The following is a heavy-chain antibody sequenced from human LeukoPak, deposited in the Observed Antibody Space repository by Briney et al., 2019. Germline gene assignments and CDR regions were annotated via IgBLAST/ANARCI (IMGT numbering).Heavy chain of an antibody. Sequence: ASVKVSCKASGYSFTGFYMHWARQAPGQGLEWMGWINPNSGATNSAQKFQGRVTMTRDTSISTAYMELNRLRSDDTAVYYCAREGSGQELFRYNWFDPWGQGTLVTVSS. D-gene: IGHD6-13*01. CDR2: INPNSGAT. J-gene: IGHJ5*02. CDR3: AREGSGQELFRYNWFDP. V-gene: IGHV1-2*02. CDR1: GYSFTGFY.